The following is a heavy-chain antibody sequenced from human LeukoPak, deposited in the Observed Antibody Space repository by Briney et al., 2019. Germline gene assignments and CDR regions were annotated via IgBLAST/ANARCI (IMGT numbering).Heavy chain of an antibody. D-gene: IGHD5-12*01. Sequence: PSETLSLTCTVSGGSISSSSYYWGWIRQPPGKGLEWIGTIYYSGSTYYNPSLKSRVTISVDTSKNQFSLKLSSVTAADTAVYYCARDGYAPHWGQGTLVTVSS. V-gene: IGHV4-39*07. J-gene: IGHJ4*02. CDR3: ARDGYAPH. CDR2: IYYSGST. CDR1: GGSISSSSYY.